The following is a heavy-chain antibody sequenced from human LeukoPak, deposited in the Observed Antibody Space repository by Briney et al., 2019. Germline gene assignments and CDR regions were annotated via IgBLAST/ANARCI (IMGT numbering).Heavy chain of an antibody. V-gene: IGHV3-23*01. J-gene: IGHJ4*02. CDR2: ISGSGGGT. D-gene: IGHD3-10*01. Sequence: PGGSLRLSCAASGFTYSSYAMSEVRQATGKGLEWVSAISGSGGGTYYADSVKGRFTISRDNSKNTLYLQMNSRRAEDSAVYYCAKGTILWFGELGFFDYWGQGTLVTVSS. CDR1: GFTYSSYA. CDR3: AKGTILWFGELGFFDY.